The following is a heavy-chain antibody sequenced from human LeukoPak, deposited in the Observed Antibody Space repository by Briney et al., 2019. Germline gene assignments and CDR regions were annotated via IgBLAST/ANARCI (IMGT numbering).Heavy chain of an antibody. D-gene: IGHD2-8*01. Sequence: GGSLRLSCAASGFTFSNAWMSWVRQAPGKGLEWVGRIKSKTDGGTTDYAAPVKGRFTISGDDSKNTLYLQMNSLKTEDTAVYYCTTGMGHDAFDIWGQGTMVTVSS. V-gene: IGHV3-15*01. J-gene: IGHJ3*02. CDR2: IKSKTDGGTT. CDR3: TTGMGHDAFDI. CDR1: GFTFSNAW.